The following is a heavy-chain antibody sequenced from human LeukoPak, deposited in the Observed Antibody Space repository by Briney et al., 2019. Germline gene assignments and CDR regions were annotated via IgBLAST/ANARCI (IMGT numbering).Heavy chain of an antibody. Sequence: SETLSLTCTVSGGSISSHYWSWIRQPPGKGLEWIGYIYYSGSTNYNPSLKSRVTISVDTSKNQFSLKLGSVTAADTAVYYCARGHYDFWSGYYLNWFDPWGQGTLVTVSS. CDR1: GGSISSHY. V-gene: IGHV4-59*11. CDR3: ARGHYDFWSGYYLNWFDP. J-gene: IGHJ5*02. CDR2: IYYSGST. D-gene: IGHD3-3*01.